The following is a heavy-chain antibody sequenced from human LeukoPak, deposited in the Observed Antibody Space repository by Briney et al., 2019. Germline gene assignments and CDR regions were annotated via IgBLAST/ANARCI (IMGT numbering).Heavy chain of an antibody. D-gene: IGHD6-6*01. Sequence: ASVKVSCKASGYTFTSYDINWVRQATGQGLEWMGWMNPNSGNTGYAQKFQGRVTMTRNTSISTAYMELSSLRSEDTAVYYCARALYSSSSFFSYSYYMDVWGKGTTVTVSS. CDR2: MNPNSGNT. CDR1: GYTFTSYD. J-gene: IGHJ6*03. CDR3: ARALYSSSSFFSYSYYMDV. V-gene: IGHV1-8*01.